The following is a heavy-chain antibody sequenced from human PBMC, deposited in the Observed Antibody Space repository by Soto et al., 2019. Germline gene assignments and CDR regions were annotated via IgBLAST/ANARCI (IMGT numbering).Heavy chain of an antibody. CDR3: ARDVDSSGERGNYFDY. V-gene: IGHV4-30-4*01. CDR1: GGSISSGDYY. CDR2: IYYSGST. Sequence: SETLSLTCTVSGGSISSGDYYWSWIRQPPGKGLEWIGYIYYSGSTYYNPSLKSRVTISVDTSKNQFSLKLSSVTAADTAVYYCARDVDSSGERGNYFDYWGQGTLVTVSS. D-gene: IGHD3-22*01. J-gene: IGHJ4*02.